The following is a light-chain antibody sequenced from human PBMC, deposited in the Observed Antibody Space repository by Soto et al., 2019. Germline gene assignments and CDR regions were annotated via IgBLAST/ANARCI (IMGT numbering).Light chain of an antibody. Sequence: EIVMTHSPATLSVSPGERATLSCRASQSVLDNLAWYQQKPGQAPRLLNYGASTRATGIPARFSGSGSGTDFTLTINSLQSEDFALYFCQQYNNWPYTFGQGTKLEIK. CDR2: GAS. J-gene: IGKJ2*01. CDR1: QSVLDN. V-gene: IGKV3-15*01. CDR3: QQYNNWPYT.